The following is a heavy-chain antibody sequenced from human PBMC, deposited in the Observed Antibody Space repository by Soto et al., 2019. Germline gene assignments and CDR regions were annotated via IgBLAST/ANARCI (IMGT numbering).Heavy chain of an antibody. J-gene: IGHJ4*02. CDR2: TYYSGST. CDR1: GGSISSTSYY. D-gene: IGHD3-9*01. CDR3: ARLNYDILTGYYSDFDY. V-gene: IGHV4-39*01. Sequence: SETLSLTCTVSGGSISSTSYYWGWIRQPPGKGLEWIGSTYYSGSTYYNPSLKSRVTISVDTSKNQFSLKLSSVTAADTAVYYCARLNYDILTGYYSDFDYWGQGTLVTVSS.